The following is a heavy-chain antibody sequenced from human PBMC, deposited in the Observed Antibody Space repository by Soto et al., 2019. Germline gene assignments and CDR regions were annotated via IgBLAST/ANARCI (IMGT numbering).Heavy chain of an antibody. CDR1: GYTFTGYY. J-gene: IGHJ4*02. Sequence: GASVKVSCKGSGYTFTGYYLHWVRQAPGQGLEWMAWINPNSGVTNYAQKFQGRVTMTRDTSISTAYMELSSLTIDDTAAYYCARSWGPTWDLDSWGQGTLVTVSS. D-gene: IGHD1-26*01. CDR3: ARSWGPTWDLDS. V-gene: IGHV1-2*02. CDR2: INPNSGVT.